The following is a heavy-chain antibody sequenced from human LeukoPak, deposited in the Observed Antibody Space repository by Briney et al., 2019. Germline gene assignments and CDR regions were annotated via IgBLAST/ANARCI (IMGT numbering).Heavy chain of an antibody. D-gene: IGHD3-3*01. CDR3: AREAVFGVVKHTYYYYYMDV. J-gene: IGHJ6*03. CDR2: IYYSGST. Sequence: PSETLSLTCTVSGGSISSSSYYWGWIRQPPGKGLEWIGSIYYSGSTYYNPSLKSRVTISVDTSKNQFSLKLSSVTAADTAVYYCAREAVFGVVKHTYYYYYMDVWGKGTTVTVSS. V-gene: IGHV4-39*07. CDR1: GGSISSSSYY.